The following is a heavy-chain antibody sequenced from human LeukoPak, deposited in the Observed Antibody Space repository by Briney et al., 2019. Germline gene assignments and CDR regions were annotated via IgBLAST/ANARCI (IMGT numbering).Heavy chain of an antibody. CDR3: ARNRGWQTFDF. CDR2: INEDGSQT. Sequence: GGSLRLSCAASGFTFSSYGMHWVRQAPGKGLEWVANINEDGSQTNYVDSVKGRFTISRDNAKNSLYLQMTSLGAEDTALYYCARNRGWQTFDFWGQGTLVTVSS. CDR1: GFTFSSYG. V-gene: IGHV3-7*01. D-gene: IGHD5-24*01. J-gene: IGHJ4*02.